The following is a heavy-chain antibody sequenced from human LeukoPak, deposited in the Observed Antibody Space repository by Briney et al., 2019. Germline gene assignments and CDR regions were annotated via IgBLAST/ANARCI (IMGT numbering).Heavy chain of an antibody. CDR3: ASLSIVGATGAAN. V-gene: IGHV4-34*01. D-gene: IGHD1-26*01. Sequence: SETLSLTCTVYGGSLSGYYWSWLRQPPGKGLEWIGNIYFSGSTYYNPSVKSRITISVDTSKNQFSLRLTSVTAADTVVYYCASLSIVGATGAANWGQGTLVTVSS. J-gene: IGHJ4*02. CDR1: GGSLSGYY. CDR2: IYFSGST.